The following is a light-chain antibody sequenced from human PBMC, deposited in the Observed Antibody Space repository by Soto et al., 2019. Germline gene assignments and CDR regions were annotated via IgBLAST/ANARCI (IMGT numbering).Light chain of an antibody. V-gene: IGLV4-60*02. Sequence: QSVLTQSSSASASLGPSIKLTCSLDSGHTSHIIAWHHQQPGQAPRYLMKLEGSGNYNKGSGVPDRFSGSSSGADRYLTSSNLQYEDEADYYCETWDSNIGVFGEGTQLTVL. CDR1: SGHTSHI. CDR2: LEGSGNY. CDR3: ETWDSNIGV. J-gene: IGLJ7*01.